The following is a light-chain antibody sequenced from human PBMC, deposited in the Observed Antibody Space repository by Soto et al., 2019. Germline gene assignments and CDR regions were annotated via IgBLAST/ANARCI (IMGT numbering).Light chain of an antibody. J-gene: IGKJ2*01. CDR3: QKYNSAPRT. CDR1: QGISNY. CDR2: ASS. Sequence: DIQMTQSPSSLSASVGDRVTITCRASQGISNYLAWFQQKPGKVPELLIYASSTLRSGVPSRFSGSGSGKYFTLTIRSLQPEDVATYYWQKYNSAPRTFGQGTKLEIK. V-gene: IGKV1-27*01.